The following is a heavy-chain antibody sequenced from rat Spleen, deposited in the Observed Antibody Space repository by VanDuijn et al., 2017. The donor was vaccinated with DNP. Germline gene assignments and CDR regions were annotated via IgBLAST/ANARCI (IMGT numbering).Heavy chain of an antibody. CDR2: INTDGGGT. D-gene: IGHD1-2*01. V-gene: IGHV5-27*01. CDR1: GLTFTNYG. Sequence: EVQLVESGGGLVQPGRSLKLSCAASGLTFTNYGMAWVRQAPGKGLEWVASINTDGGGTYYSDSVEGRFIISRDNAKSTLYLQMGSLRSEDTATYYCATLHSSSYIPDYWGQGVMVTVSS. CDR3: ATLHSSSYIPDY. J-gene: IGHJ2*01.